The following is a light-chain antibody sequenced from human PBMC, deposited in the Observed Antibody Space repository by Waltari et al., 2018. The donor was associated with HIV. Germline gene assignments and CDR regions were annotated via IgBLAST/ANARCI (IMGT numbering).Light chain of an antibody. V-gene: IGKV3-15*01. Sequence: EIVMTQSPATLSVSPGETATLSCRASQSVSSNLAWYQQKPGQAPGLLIYGSTPRATGIPARFTGSGSGTEFTLAISSLQSEDFAVYYCQQYNNWPRTFGPGTKVDIK. CDR3: QQYNNWPRT. CDR2: GST. CDR1: QSVSSN. J-gene: IGKJ3*01.